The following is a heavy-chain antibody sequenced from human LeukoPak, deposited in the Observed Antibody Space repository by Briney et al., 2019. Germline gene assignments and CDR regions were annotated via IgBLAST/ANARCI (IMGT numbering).Heavy chain of an antibody. J-gene: IGHJ4*02. CDR2: ISYDGNTK. V-gene: IGHV3-30*18. CDR1: GFTFSNYG. D-gene: IGHD6-19*01. CDR3: AKEGSSGFIDS. Sequence: GGSLRLSCAASGFTFSNYGMHWVRQAPGKGLEWVAVISYDGNTKYYADSVKGRFTFSRDNSRNTLYLQMNSLRAEDTVIFYCAKEGSSGFIDSWGQGTLVTVSS.